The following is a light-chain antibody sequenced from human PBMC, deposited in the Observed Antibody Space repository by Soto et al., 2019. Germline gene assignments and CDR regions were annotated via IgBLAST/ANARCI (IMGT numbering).Light chain of an antibody. V-gene: IGKV3-11*01. CDR1: QSIGNS. Sequence: EIVLTQSPATLSLSPGERATLSCRASQSIGNSLAWYQQKPGQAPSLLIYDASSRATGIPDRFSGGGSGTDFTLTISRLEPEDFAVYYCQQHNQWPITFGQGTRLEIK. J-gene: IGKJ5*01. CDR2: DAS. CDR3: QQHNQWPIT.